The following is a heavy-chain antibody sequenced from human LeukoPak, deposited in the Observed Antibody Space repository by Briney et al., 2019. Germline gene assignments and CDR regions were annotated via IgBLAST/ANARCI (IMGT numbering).Heavy chain of an antibody. V-gene: IGHV4-59*01. Sequence: PSETLSLTCTVSGGSISSYYWSWIRQPPGKGLEWIGYIYYSGSTNYNPSLKGRVTISVDTSKNQFSLKLSSVTAADTAVYYCARGPYYDSSGYPVDWYFDLWGRGTLVTVSS. CDR1: GGSISSYY. D-gene: IGHD3-22*01. J-gene: IGHJ2*01. CDR3: ARGPYYDSSGYPVDWYFDL. CDR2: IYYSGST.